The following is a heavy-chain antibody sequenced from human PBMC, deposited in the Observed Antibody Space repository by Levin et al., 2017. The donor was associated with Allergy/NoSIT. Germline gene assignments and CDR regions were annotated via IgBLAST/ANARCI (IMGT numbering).Heavy chain of an antibody. CDR2: ISGSGGST. J-gene: IGHJ6*02. V-gene: IGHV3-23*01. CDR1: GFTFSSYA. Sequence: GESLKISCAASGFTFSSYAMSWVRQAPGKGLEWVSAISGSGGSTYYADSVKGRFTISRDNSKNTLYLQMNSLRAEDTAVYYCAHHIGPSKYYYGMDVWGQGTTVTVSS. CDR3: AHHIGPSKYYYGMDV. D-gene: IGHD1-14*01.